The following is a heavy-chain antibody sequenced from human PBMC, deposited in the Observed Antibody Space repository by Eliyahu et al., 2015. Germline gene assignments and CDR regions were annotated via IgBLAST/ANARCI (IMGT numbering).Heavy chain of an antibody. J-gene: IGHJ4*02. V-gene: IGHV5-51*01. D-gene: IGHD6-13*01. Sequence: EVQLVQSGAXVKKPGESLKIXXKXSGYSFTSYWIGWVRQMPGKGLEWMGIIYPGDSDTRYSPSFQGQVTISADKSISTAYLQWSSLKASDTAMYYCARRRGAAAGSFDYWGQGTLVTVSS. CDR2: IYPGDSDT. CDR3: ARRRGAAAGSFDY. CDR1: GYSFTSYW.